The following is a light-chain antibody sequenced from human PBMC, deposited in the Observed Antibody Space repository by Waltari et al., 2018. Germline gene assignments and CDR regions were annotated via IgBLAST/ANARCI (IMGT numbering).Light chain of an antibody. CDR3: QQYYDSPIT. Sequence: DIVMTLSPDSLTLSLGERATIRCKSSQSVLRTSSNKNFLAWYQQKSGQPPKLLFYWASTRESGVPDRFSGSGSGTDFTLTISSLQSEDVAIYYCQQYYDSPITFGPGTKVDV. V-gene: IGKV4-1*01. CDR2: WAS. CDR1: QSVLRTSSNKNF. J-gene: IGKJ3*01.